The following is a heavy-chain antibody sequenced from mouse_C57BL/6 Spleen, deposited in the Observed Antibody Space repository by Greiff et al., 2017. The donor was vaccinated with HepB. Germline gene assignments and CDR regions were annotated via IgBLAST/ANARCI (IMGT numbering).Heavy chain of an antibody. J-gene: IGHJ1*03. CDR1: GYTFTSYW. CDR2: IHPNSGST. CDR3: ARSGDYYGSRGYFDV. Sequence: VQLQQPGAELVKPGASVKLSCKASGYTFTSYWMHWVKQRPGQGLEWIGMIHPNSGSTNYNEKFKSKATLTVDKSSSTAYMQLSSLTSEDSAVYYCARSGDYYGSRGYFDVWGTGTTVTVSS. D-gene: IGHD1-1*01. V-gene: IGHV1-64*01.